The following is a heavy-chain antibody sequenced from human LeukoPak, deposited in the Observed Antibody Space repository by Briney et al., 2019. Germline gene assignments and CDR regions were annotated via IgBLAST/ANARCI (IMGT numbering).Heavy chain of an antibody. J-gene: IGHJ5*02. V-gene: IGHV1-46*01. CDR2: INPSGGST. Sequence: ASVNVSCKASGYTFTIYYMHWVRQAPGQGLEWMGIINPSGGSTSYAQKFQGRVTMTRDTSTSTVYMELSSLRSEDTAVYYCARDVRDLSRFDPWGQGTLVTVSS. CDR3: ARDVRDLSRFDP. CDR1: GYTFTIYY.